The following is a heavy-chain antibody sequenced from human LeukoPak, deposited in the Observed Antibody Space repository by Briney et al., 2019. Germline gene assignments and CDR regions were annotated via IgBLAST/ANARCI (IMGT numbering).Heavy chain of an antibody. J-gene: IGHJ4*02. CDR2: INSDGSSS. Sequence: GGSLRLSCAASGFTFSDYWVHWVRHAPGTGLVWVSRINSDGSSSSHADSVKGRFTIARDNARNTVSLQMNSLRAEDTAVYYCARDLSALNSGSSLFDSWGQGTLVTVSS. CDR1: GFTFSDYW. V-gene: IGHV3-74*01. CDR3: ARDLSALNSGSSLFDS. D-gene: IGHD3-10*01.